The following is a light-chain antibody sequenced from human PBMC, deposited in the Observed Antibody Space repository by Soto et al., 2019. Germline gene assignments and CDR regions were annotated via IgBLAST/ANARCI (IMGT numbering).Light chain of an antibody. V-gene: IGKV3-11*01. CDR3: QQRRSWPALI. J-gene: IGKJ4*01. CDR2: DAS. Sequence: EIVLTQSPATVSLSPGERATLTCRDSQSVSGYLAWYQQKPRQAPRLLIHDASNSATGIPARFSGSGSGTDLTLTISSIVPGDLAVYYSQQRRSWPALIVGGGPNVDIK. CDR1: QSVSGY.